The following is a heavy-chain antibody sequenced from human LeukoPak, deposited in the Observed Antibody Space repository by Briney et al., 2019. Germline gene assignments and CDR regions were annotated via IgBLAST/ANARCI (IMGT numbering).Heavy chain of an antibody. CDR2: ISWNSGSI. CDR3: AKDPRDILTGYYFDY. CDR1: GFTFDDYA. J-gene: IGHJ4*02. D-gene: IGHD3-9*01. Sequence: PGGSLRLSCAASGFTFDDYAMHWVRQAPGKGLEWVSGISWNSGSIGYADSVKGRFTISRDNAKSSLYLQMNSLRAEDTALYYCAKDPRDILTGYYFDYWGQGTLVTVSS. V-gene: IGHV3-9*01.